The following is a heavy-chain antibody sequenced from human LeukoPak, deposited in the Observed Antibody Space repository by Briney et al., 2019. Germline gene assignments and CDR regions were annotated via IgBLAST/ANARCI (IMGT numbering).Heavy chain of an antibody. Sequence: GGSLRLSCAASGFTFSSYGMHWVRQAPGKGLEWVAVISYDGSNKYYADSVKDRFTISRDNAKNSLYLQMNSLRAEDTAVYYCARDPSSLRDSFDYWGQGTLVTVSS. CDR3: ARDPSSLRDSFDY. J-gene: IGHJ4*02. V-gene: IGHV3-30*03. CDR2: ISYDGSNK. CDR1: GFTFSSYG.